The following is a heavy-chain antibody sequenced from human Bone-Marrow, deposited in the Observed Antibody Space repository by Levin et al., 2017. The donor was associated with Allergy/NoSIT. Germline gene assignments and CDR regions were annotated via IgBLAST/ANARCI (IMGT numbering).Heavy chain of an antibody. CDR2: ISYDGRNK. CDR3: AKDPSSLGYSSKAPFDY. D-gene: IGHD5-12*01. J-gene: IGHJ4*02. V-gene: IGHV3-30-3*02. Sequence: SCAASGFPFMNSAMHWVRQAPGKGLEWVTVISYDGRNKYYAGSVKGRFTISRDNSKSTLYLQMDSLRVEDTAVYYCAKDPSSLGYSSKAPFDYWGQGILVTVSS. CDR1: GFPFMNSA.